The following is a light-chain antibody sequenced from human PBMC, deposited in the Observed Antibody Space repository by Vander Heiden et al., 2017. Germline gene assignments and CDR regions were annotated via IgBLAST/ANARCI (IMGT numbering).Light chain of an antibody. CDR3: HQSDSTPET. Sequence: DIQMTQSPSSLSASVGDRVTITCRASQSISSYLNWYQQKPRKAPKLLIYAASSLQSGVPSRFSGSGSGTDFTLTISSLQPEDFASYFCHQSDSTPETFGQGTRVXIK. CDR1: QSISSY. V-gene: IGKV1-39*01. J-gene: IGKJ1*01. CDR2: AAS.